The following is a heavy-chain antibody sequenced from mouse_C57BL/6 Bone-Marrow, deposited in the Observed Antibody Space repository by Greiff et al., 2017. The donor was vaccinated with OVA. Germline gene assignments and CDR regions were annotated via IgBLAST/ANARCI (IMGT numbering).Heavy chain of an antibody. D-gene: IGHD1-2*01. V-gene: IGHV1-54*01. CDR2: INPGSGGT. CDR1: GYAFTNYL. Sequence: QVQLQQSGAELVRPGTSVKVSCKASGYAFTNYLIEWVKQRPGQGLEWIGVINPGSGGTNYNEKFKGKATLTADKSSSTAYMQLSSLTSEDSAVYFCARRETTTALYYFDYWGQGTTLTVSS. CDR3: ARRETTTALYYFDY. J-gene: IGHJ2*01.